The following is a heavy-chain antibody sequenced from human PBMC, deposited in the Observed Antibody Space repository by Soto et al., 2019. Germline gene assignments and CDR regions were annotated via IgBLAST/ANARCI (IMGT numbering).Heavy chain of an antibody. D-gene: IGHD4-17*01. V-gene: IGHV1-8*01. J-gene: IGHJ5*02. CDR2: MNPNSGNT. CDR1: GYTFTTYD. Sequence: QVQLVQSGAEVKKPGASVKVSCKASGYTFTTYDINWVRQATGQGLEWMGWMNPNSGNTDYAQKFQGRVTMTRNTSISTAYLELSSLTSEDTAVYYCARRSRATVTIGCFDPWGQGTLVTVSS. CDR3: ARRSRATVTIGCFDP.